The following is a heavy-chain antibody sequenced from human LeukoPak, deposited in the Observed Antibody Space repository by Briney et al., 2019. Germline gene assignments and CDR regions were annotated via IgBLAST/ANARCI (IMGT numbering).Heavy chain of an antibody. Sequence: GGSLRLSCVASGFTFSSYSLAWVRQTPGKGLAWVSVIAGNNSPTFYADSVEGRFTISRDNSKNMGYLQMNSLRVEDSGVYFCARGATRATRHFDVWGRGTLVTVSS. D-gene: IGHD2-2*01. V-gene: IGHV3-23*01. CDR2: IAGNNSPT. J-gene: IGHJ2*01. CDR3: ARGATRATRHFDV. CDR1: GFTFSSYS.